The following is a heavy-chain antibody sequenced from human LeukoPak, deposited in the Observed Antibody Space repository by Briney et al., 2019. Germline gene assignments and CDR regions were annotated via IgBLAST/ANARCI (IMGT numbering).Heavy chain of an antibody. D-gene: IGHD6-25*01. J-gene: IGHJ4*02. V-gene: IGHV4-4*02. CDR3: AREGGFYRPLDY. CDR2: VHLDERT. CDR1: GGSVSSTNW. Sequence: PSETLSLTCGVSGGSVSSTNWWTWIRQPPGKGLEWIGEVHLDERTNFNPSLKSRLTMSVDLSENHVSLKLTSVTAADTAVYYCAREGGFYRPLDYSGQGTLVTVSS.